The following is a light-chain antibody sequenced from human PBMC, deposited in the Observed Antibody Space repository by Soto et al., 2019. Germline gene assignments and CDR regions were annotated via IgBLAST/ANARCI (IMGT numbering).Light chain of an antibody. J-gene: IGKJ1*01. CDR1: QSISTY. CDR2: DSS. Sequence: DIQLTQSPSSLSASVGDRITITCRASQSISTYLNWYQQKPGEAPTLLVYDSSTLQSGVPSRFSGSGFGAEFTLTVSSLQPEDCATYYCQQSYSNPTWTFGQGTKVEIK. V-gene: IGKV1-39*01. CDR3: QQSYSNPTWT.